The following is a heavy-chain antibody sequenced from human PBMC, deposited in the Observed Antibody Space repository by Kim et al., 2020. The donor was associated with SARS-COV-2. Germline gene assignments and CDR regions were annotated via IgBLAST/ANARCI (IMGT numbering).Heavy chain of an antibody. CDR1: GFTFDDYA. Sequence: SLRLSCAASGFTFDDYAMHWVRQAPGKGLEWVSGISWNSGSIGYADSVKGRFTISRDNAKNSLYLQMNSLRAEDTALYYCSKIRWDFTDYGMDGWGQG. CDR3: SKIRWDFTDYGMDG. CDR2: ISWNSGSI. J-gene: IGHJ6*02. D-gene: IGHD2-8*02. V-gene: IGHV3-9*01.